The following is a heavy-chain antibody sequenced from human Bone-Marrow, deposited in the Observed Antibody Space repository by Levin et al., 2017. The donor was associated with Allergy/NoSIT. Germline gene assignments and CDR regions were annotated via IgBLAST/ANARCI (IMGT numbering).Heavy chain of an antibody. J-gene: IGHJ4*02. V-gene: IGHV3-30*03. CDR2: TSYDGDET. CDR1: GFIFNTYG. CDR3: ARDRRGGFSYGYLDY. D-gene: IGHD2-15*01. Sequence: AGGSLRLSCAASGFIFNTYGMHWVRQAPGKGLEWVAVTSYDGDETYYVDSVKGRFTISRDNSRNTLYLQMNSLRSDDTAVYYCARDRRGGFSYGYLDYWGQGTLVTVS.